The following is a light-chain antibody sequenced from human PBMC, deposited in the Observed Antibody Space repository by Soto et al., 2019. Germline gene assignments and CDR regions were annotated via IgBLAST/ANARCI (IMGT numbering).Light chain of an antibody. CDR2: GTS. Sequence: EIVLTQSPGTLSLSPGETATLSCRASQTIGRNYLAWYQQKPGQAPRLLIFGTSTRATGIPDRFSGSGSGTDFTLSISRLEPEDFAGYYCQQYANSPLLTFGGGTKVDIK. V-gene: IGKV3-20*01. CDR3: QQYANSPLLT. J-gene: IGKJ4*01. CDR1: QTIGRNY.